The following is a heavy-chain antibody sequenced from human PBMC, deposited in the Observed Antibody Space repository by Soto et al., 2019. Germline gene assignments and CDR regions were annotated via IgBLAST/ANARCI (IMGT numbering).Heavy chain of an antibody. V-gene: IGHV3-30*18. Sequence: QVQLVESGGGVVQPGRSLRLSCEASGFTYSSYDIHWVRQAPGKGVEWVAFISYDGRNKYYTDSVKGRFTITRDNSKNTLYLQMDSLIPEDTAVYYCAKGVSGQLCFDHWGQGTLVTVSS. CDR2: ISYDGRNK. CDR3: AKGVSGQLCFDH. CDR1: GFTYSSYD. D-gene: IGHD5-18*01. J-gene: IGHJ4*02.